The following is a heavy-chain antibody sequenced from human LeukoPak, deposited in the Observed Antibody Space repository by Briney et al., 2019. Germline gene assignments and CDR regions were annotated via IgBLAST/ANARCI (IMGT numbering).Heavy chain of an antibody. D-gene: IGHD6-13*01. J-gene: IGHJ4*02. V-gene: IGHV3-30*18. CDR2: ISYDGSNK. CDR3: AKVKQAAFDY. CDR1: GFTFSSYG. Sequence: GGSLRLSCAASGFTFSSYGMHWVRQAPGKGLEWVAVISYDGSNKYYADPVKGRFTISRDNSKNTLYLQLNSLRAEDTAVYYCAKVKQAAFDYWGQGTLVTVSS.